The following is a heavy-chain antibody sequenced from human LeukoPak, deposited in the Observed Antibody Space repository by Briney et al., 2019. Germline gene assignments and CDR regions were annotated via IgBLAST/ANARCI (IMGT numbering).Heavy chain of an antibody. D-gene: IGHD2-15*01. V-gene: IGHV1-69*06. CDR1: GGTFSSYA. Sequence: ASVKVSCKASGGTFSSYAISWVRQAPGQGLEWMGGIIPIFGTANYAQKFQGRVTMTEDTSTDTAYMELSSLRSEDTAVYYCATDLSYCSGGSCYYYGMDVWGQGTTVIVSS. J-gene: IGHJ6*02. CDR3: ATDLSYCSGGSCYYYGMDV. CDR2: IIPIFGTA.